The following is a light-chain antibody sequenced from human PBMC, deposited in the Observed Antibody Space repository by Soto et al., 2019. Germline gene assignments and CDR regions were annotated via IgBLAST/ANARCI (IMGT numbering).Light chain of an antibody. V-gene: IGKV3-15*01. CDR3: QQYYNWPPTWT. J-gene: IGKJ1*01. CDR2: DSS. Sequence: RVMTQSPATLSVSPGERATLSCRASQSVSSSVAWYQQKPGQAPRLLIYDSSSRATGVPARFSGSGSGTEFSLAISSLQSEDFAVYYCQQYYNWPPTWTFGQGTKVDIK. CDR1: QSVSSS.